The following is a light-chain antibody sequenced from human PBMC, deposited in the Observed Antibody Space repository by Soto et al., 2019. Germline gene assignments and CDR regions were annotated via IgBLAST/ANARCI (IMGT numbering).Light chain of an antibody. Sequence: DIQLTQSPSFLSASVGERVTITCRASQGISSYLAWYQQKPGKAPKLLIYAASTLQSVVPSRFSGSGSGTKFPLTSSSLHHEDFATYYCQQLSSSLYTFGQGTKLEIK. J-gene: IGKJ2*01. V-gene: IGKV1-9*01. CDR3: QQLSSSLYT. CDR2: AAS. CDR1: QGISSY.